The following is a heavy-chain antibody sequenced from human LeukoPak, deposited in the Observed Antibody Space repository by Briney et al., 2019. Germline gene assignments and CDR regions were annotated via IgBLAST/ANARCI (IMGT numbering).Heavy chain of an antibody. CDR3: ARHERDASLDHALDI. V-gene: IGHV4-59*08. CDR1: GGSISSYY. D-gene: IGHD5-24*01. Sequence: PSETLSLTCTVSGGSISSYYWSWIRQPPGKGLEWIGYIYYSGSTSYNPSFKSRVTILVDTSQNQFSLKLSSVTAADTAVYYCARHERDASLDHALDIWGQGTMVTVSS. CDR2: IYYSGST. J-gene: IGHJ3*02.